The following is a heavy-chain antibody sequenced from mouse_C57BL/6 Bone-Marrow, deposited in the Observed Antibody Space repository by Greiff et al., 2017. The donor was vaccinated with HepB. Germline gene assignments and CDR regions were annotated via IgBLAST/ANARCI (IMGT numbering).Heavy chain of an antibody. J-gene: IGHJ2*01. CDR3: ARSIYYGNFLDY. D-gene: IGHD2-1*01. Sequence: EVQLQQSGPELVKPGASVKIPCKASGYTFTDYNMDWVKQSHGKSLEWIGDINPNNGGTIYNQKFKGKATLTVDKSSSTAYMELRSLTSEDTAVYYCARSIYYGNFLDYWGQGTTLTVSS. CDR2: INPNNGGT. V-gene: IGHV1-18*01. CDR1: GYTFTDYN.